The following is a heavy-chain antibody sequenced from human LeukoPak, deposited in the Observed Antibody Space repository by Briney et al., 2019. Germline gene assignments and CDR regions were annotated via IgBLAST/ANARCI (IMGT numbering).Heavy chain of an antibody. J-gene: IGHJ4*02. Sequence: SETLSLTCTVSGDSLSSHYWSWIRQPPGKGLEWIGYVYGSGSTHYDPSLRSRVTISEDTSKNQFSLKLTSVTAADTAVYYCARNVGWYSHDSWGQGTLVTVSS. D-gene: IGHD6-19*01. CDR2: VYGSGST. CDR1: GDSLSSHY. CDR3: ARNVGWYSHDS. V-gene: IGHV4-59*08.